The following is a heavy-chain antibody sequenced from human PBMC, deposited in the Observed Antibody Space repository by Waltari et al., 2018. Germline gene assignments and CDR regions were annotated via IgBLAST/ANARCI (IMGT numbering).Heavy chain of an antibody. Sequence: QVQLVQSGAEVKKPGASVKVSCKASGYTFTGYYMHWVRQAPGQGLEWMGRINPNSGGTNYAQKLQVMVTMTRDTSISTAYMELSRLRSDDTAVYYCAREIYDCWSGIPSGPVYWGQGTLVTVSS. CDR1: GYTFTGYY. D-gene: IGHD3-3*01. V-gene: IGHV1-2*06. CDR3: AREIYDCWSGIPSGPVY. J-gene: IGHJ4*02. CDR2: INPNSGGT.